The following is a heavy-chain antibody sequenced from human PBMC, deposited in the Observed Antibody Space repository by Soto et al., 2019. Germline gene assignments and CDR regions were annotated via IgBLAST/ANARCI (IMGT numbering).Heavy chain of an antibody. J-gene: IGHJ4*02. V-gene: IGHV4-59*08. CDR2: IYYSGST. CDR1: GRSIRSHY. Sequence: SDTLSLTCTVSGRSIRSHYWRWIRQFQGKGLEWIGSIYYSGSTNYNPSLKSRVTISVDTSKNQFSLKLTSMTAADTAVYYCARQASYGSAFGAIGYWGQGTLVTVSS. D-gene: IGHD3-10*01. CDR3: ARQASYGSAFGAIGY.